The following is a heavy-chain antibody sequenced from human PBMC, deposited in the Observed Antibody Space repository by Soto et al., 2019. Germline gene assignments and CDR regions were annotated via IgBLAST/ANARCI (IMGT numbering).Heavy chain of an antibody. CDR1: GGSISSYY. CDR2: IYYSGST. Sequence: SLTCTVSGGSISSYYWSWLRQPPGKGLEWIGYIYYSGSTNYNPPLKSRVTISVDTSKNQFSLKLSSVPAADTAVYYCARVPTYYDFWSGYYIPNYYYGMDVWGQVTTVTVSS. J-gene: IGHJ6*02. D-gene: IGHD3-3*01. CDR3: ARVPTYYDFWSGYYIPNYYYGMDV. V-gene: IGHV4-59*01.